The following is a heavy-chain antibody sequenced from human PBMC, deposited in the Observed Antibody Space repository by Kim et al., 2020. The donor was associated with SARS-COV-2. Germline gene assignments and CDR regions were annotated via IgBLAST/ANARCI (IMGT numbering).Heavy chain of an antibody. CDR3: AKGRFGDYGMDV. CDR1: GFTFDDYT. V-gene: IGHV3-43*01. J-gene: IGHJ6*02. Sequence: GGSLRLSCAASGFTFDDYTMHWVRQAPGKGLEWVSLISWDGGSTYYADSVKGRFTISRDNSKNSLYLQMNSLRTEDTALYYCAKGRFGDYGMDVWGQGTTVTVSS. D-gene: IGHD3-10*01. CDR2: ISWDGGST.